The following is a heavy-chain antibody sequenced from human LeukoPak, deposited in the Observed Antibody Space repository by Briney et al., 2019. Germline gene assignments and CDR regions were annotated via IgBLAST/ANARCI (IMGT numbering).Heavy chain of an antibody. Sequence: ASVKVSCKASGYTFTGYYMHWVRQAPGQGLEWMGRINPNSGGTNYAQKFQGRVTMIRDTSISTAYMELSRLRSDDTAVYYGARVPEWLGELLEHFDYWGQGTLVTVSS. CDR1: GYTFTGYY. J-gene: IGHJ4*02. V-gene: IGHV1-2*06. CDR3: ARVPEWLGELLEHFDY. CDR2: INPNSGGT. D-gene: IGHD3-10*01.